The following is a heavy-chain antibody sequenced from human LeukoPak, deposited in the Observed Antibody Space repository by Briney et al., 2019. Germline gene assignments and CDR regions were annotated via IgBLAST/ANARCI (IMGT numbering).Heavy chain of an antibody. Sequence: PGGSLRLSCAASGFTFSSYSMNWVRQAPGKGLEWVSFISTSSSYIHNADSVKGRFTISRDNAENSLYLQMNSLRAEDTAVYYCARAAIAAARIYYYMDVWGKGTTVTVSS. D-gene: IGHD6-13*01. CDR2: ISTSSSYI. J-gene: IGHJ6*03. CDR3: ARAAIAAARIYYYMDV. V-gene: IGHV3-21*01. CDR1: GFTFSSYS.